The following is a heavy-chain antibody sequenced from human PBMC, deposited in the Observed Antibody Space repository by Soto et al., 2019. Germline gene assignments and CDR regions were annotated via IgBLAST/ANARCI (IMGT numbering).Heavy chain of an antibody. D-gene: IGHD3-3*01. CDR1: GFIFEDYG. V-gene: IGHV3-9*01. Sequence: EVQLVESGGALVQPGRSLRLSCAGSGFIFEDYGMHWVRQAPGKGLEWVAGISWNSETIAYADSVKGRFTISRDNTKNSLYLEMNNVRTGDTALYYCAKVGSFAVVEFEHWGQGTQVTVSS. CDR3: AKVGSFAVVEFEH. CDR2: ISWNSETI. J-gene: IGHJ4*02.